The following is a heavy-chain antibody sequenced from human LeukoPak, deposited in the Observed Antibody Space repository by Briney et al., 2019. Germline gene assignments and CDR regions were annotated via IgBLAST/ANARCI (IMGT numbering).Heavy chain of an antibody. J-gene: IGHJ4*02. CDR2: IKQDGSEK. D-gene: IGHD4-17*01. CDR3: ARDGGTGMVTTFDY. CDR1: GFTFSGYW. Sequence: GGSLRLSCAVSGFTFSGYWMSWVRQAPGKGLEWVANIKQDGSEKYYVDSVEGRFTISRDNAKNSLYLQMDSLRVEDTALYYCARDGGTGMVTTFDYWGQGTLVTVSS. V-gene: IGHV3-7*01.